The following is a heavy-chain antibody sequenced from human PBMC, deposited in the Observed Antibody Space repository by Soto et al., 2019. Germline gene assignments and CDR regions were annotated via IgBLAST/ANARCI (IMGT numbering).Heavy chain of an antibody. D-gene: IGHD2-2*01. CDR3: ARGPSGGVVPAAPTGGVDY. J-gene: IGHJ4*02. V-gene: IGHV4-34*01. CDR2: INHSGST. Sequence: QVQLQQWGAGLLKPSETLSLTCAVYGGSFSGYYWSWIRQPPGKGLEWIGEINHSGSTNYNPSLKSRVTISVDTSKNQFSLKLSSVTAADTAVYYCARGPSGGVVPAAPTGGVDYWGQGTLVTVSS. CDR1: GGSFSGYY.